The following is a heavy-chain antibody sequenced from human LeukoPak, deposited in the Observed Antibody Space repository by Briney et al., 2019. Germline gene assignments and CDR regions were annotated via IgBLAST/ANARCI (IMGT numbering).Heavy chain of an antibody. J-gene: IGHJ6*02. V-gene: IGHV3-33*06. CDR1: GFTFSSYG. CDR3: AKDTDGDYGYYGMDV. D-gene: IGHD4-17*01. CDR2: IWYDGSNK. Sequence: GRSLRLSCAASGFTFSSYGMHWVRQAPGKGLEWVAVIWYDGSNKYYADSVKGRFTISRDNSKNTLYLQMNSLRAEDTAVYYCAKDTDGDYGYYGMDVWGQGTTVTVSS.